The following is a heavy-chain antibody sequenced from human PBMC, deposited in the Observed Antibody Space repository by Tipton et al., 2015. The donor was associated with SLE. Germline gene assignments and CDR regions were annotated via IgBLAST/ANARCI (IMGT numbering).Heavy chain of an antibody. CDR3: ARVNEGAFDI. CDR1: GGSISSSNW. J-gene: IGHJ3*02. CDR2: IYHSGST. Sequence: SLRLSCAVSGGSISSSNWWSWVRQPPGKGLEWIGEIYHSGSTDYNPSLKSRVPISVDKSKNQFSLKLSSVTAADTAVYYCARVNEGAFDIWGQGTMVTVSS. V-gene: IGHV4-4*02.